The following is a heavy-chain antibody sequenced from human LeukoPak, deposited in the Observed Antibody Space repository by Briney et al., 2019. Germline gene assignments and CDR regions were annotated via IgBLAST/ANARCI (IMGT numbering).Heavy chain of an antibody. D-gene: IGHD5-18*01. CDR2: FDPEDGET. J-gene: IGHJ6*02. CDR1: GYTLTELS. Sequence: ASVKVSCKVSGYTLTELSMHWVRQAPGKGLEWMGGFDPEDGETIYAQKFQGRVTTTEDTSTDTAYMELSSLRSEDTAVYYCATDRGYSYGMDAWGQGTTVTVSS. CDR3: ATDRGYSYGMDA. V-gene: IGHV1-24*01.